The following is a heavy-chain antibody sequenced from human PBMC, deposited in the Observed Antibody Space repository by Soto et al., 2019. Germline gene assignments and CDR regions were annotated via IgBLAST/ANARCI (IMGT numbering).Heavy chain of an antibody. CDR3: ARARFGEELE. CDR2: IDYNENT. V-gene: IGHV4-31*03. J-gene: IGHJ4*02. D-gene: IGHD3-10*01. Sequence: SETLSLTCSVSGYAISSGGFYWSWIRQHPGQGLEWLGYIDYNENTYYTQSLKSRIAISVDTSKNRFSLNLSSVTAADTAVYYCARARFGEELEWGQGVLVTVSS. CDR1: GYAISSGGFY.